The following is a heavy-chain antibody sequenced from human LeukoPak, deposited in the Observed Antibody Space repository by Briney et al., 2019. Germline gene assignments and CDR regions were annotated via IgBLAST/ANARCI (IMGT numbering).Heavy chain of an antibody. Sequence: GGSLRLTCAASGFTVSSNYISWVRQAPGKGLEWVSVIYSGGSTYCADSVKGRFTISRDNSKNTLYLQMNSLRAEDTAVYYCARDSPTFYYYDSSGYIDAFDIWGQGTMVTVSS. CDR3: ARDSPTFYYYDSSGYIDAFDI. J-gene: IGHJ3*02. CDR1: GFTVSSNY. D-gene: IGHD3-22*01. V-gene: IGHV3-53*01. CDR2: IYSGGST.